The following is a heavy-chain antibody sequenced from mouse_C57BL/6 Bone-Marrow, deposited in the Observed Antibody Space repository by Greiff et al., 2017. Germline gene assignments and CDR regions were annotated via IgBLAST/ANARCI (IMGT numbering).Heavy chain of an antibody. CDR3: ARSVDYGDYSAMDY. J-gene: IGHJ4*01. CDR1: GYTFTSYW. CDR2: IDPSDSYT. Sequence: VQLQQPGAELVMPGASVKLSCKASGYTFTSYWMHWVKQRPGQGLEWIGEIDPSDSYTNYNQKFKGKATLTVDKSSSTAYMQLSTLTSEDSAVYYCARSVDYGDYSAMDYWGQGTSVTVSS. D-gene: IGHD2-4*01. V-gene: IGHV1-69*01.